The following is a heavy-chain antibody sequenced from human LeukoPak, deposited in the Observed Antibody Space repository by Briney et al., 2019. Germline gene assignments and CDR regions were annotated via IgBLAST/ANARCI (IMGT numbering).Heavy chain of an antibody. CDR1: GFTFSSYA. CDR3: AKTGTDIVVVPDGAFDY. Sequence: GGSLRLSCAASGFTFSSYAMSWVRQVPGKRLEWVSAIRGSVGSTYYADSVKGRFTISRDNSKNTLYLQMNSLRVEDTAVYYCAKTGTDIVVVPDGAFDYWGQGTLVTVSS. V-gene: IGHV3-23*01. CDR2: IRGSVGST. J-gene: IGHJ4*02. D-gene: IGHD2-2*01.